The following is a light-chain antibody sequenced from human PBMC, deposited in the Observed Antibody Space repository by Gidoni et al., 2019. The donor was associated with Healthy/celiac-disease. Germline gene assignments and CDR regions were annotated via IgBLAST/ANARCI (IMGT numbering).Light chain of an antibody. CDR3: QQYNSYEGT. CDR2: KAS. CDR1: QSINNW. Sequence: DIQMTQSPSTLSASVGDRVTITCRASQSINNWLAWYQQKPGKAPKLLIYKASSLESGVPSRFSGSGSGTEFTLTISSLQPDDFATYYCQQYNSYEGTFGQGTEVEIK. J-gene: IGKJ1*01. V-gene: IGKV1-5*03.